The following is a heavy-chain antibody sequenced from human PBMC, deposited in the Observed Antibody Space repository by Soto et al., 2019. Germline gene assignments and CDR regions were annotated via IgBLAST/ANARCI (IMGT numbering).Heavy chain of an antibody. J-gene: IGHJ6*02. V-gene: IGHV3-23*01. CDR3: ARVFYYDILTGKSYNMDV. Sequence: VQLLESGGDLVQPGGSLRLSCEASGFTFSNYAMSWVRQAPGKGLERVSVISGSGGSTNYADSAKGRFTISRDNAMDTLYLQMNRVGAEDTAVYYCARVFYYDILTGKSYNMDVWGQGTTVIVPS. D-gene: IGHD3-9*01. CDR1: GFTFSNYA. CDR2: ISGSGGST.